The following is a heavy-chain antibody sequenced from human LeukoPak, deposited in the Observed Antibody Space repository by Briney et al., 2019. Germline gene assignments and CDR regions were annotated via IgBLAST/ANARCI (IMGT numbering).Heavy chain of an antibody. CDR1: SGSISTSSYY. J-gene: IGHJ4*02. CDR3: ARHMRAVAGTLGRNFDF. D-gene: IGHD6-19*01. CDR2: IYYSGST. Sequence: SETLSLTCTVSSGSISTSSYYWGWIRQPPGKGLEWIGCIYYSGSTYYNPSLKSRVTISVDTSKNQFSLKLTSVTAADTAMYYCARHMRAVAGTLGRNFDFWGQGTLVTVSS. V-gene: IGHV4-39*01.